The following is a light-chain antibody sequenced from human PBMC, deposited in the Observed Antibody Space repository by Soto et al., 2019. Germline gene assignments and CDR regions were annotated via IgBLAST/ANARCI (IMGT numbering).Light chain of an antibody. J-gene: IGKJ2*01. CDR3: QQYFSYSRP. Sequence: DIQMTQSPSTLSASVGDRVTTTCRASQSISPWLAGYQQKLGKAPKILIYKASSLESGVPSRFRGSGSGTEFTLTISSLQPDDFATYYCQQYFSYSRPFGQGTKLEIK. CDR1: QSISPW. CDR2: KAS. V-gene: IGKV1-5*03.